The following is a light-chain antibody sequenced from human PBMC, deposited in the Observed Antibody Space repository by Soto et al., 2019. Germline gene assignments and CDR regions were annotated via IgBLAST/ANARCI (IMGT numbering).Light chain of an antibody. CDR3: QKYDRAPFT. V-gene: IGKV1-27*01. CDR1: QGISNY. CDR2: GAS. J-gene: IGKJ3*01. Sequence: DIPMTQSPSSLSAYLGDRVTITCRASQGISNYLAWYQQKPGRLPKLLLFGASTLQSEVPARFSGSGSGTLFTLTINGLLPEDVATYYCQKYDRAPFTFGPGTKVDFK.